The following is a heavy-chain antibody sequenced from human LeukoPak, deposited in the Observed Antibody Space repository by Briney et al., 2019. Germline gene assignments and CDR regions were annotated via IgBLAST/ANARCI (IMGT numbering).Heavy chain of an antibody. CDR3: ARELNWGATSSSWFDP. J-gene: IGHJ5*02. Sequence: GGSLRLSCAAPRFTFSDYYMNWVRQAPGKGLEWVSYISSSGSTIYYADSVKGRFTISRDNAKNSLYLQMNSLRAEDTAVYYCARELNWGATSSSWFDPWGQGTLVTVSS. D-gene: IGHD1-26*01. CDR2: ISSSGSTI. V-gene: IGHV3-11*04. CDR1: RFTFSDYY.